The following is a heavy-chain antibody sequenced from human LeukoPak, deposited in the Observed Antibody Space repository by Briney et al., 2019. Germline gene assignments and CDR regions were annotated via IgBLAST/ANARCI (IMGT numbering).Heavy chain of an antibody. CDR2: IKSRVNGETI. J-gene: IGHJ4*02. V-gene: IGHV3-15*01. CDR3: TTIRSIASNGN. CDR1: GCTFSNAW. D-gene: IGHD6-6*01. Sequence: GGSLRLSCAGSGCTFSNAWMSWVRQAPGKGLEWVCRIKSRVNGETIDYAAPVKDRFIISRDDSRNTVYLQMNSLKTEDTAVYYCTTIRSIASNGNWGQGTLVTVSS.